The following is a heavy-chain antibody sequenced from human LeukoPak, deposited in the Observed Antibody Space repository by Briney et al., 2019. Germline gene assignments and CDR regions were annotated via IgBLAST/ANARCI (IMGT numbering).Heavy chain of an antibody. CDR2: IIPIFGTA. Sequence: GASVKVSCKASGYTFTSYGISWVRQAPGQGLEWMGRIIPIFGTANYAQKFQGRVTFTTDESTSTAYMELSSLRSEDTAVYYCARVSTPLFASGYYTGRAYDWFDPWGQGTLVTVSS. J-gene: IGHJ5*02. D-gene: IGHD3-3*01. CDR1: GYTFTSYG. V-gene: IGHV1-69*05. CDR3: ARVSTPLFASGYYTGRAYDWFDP.